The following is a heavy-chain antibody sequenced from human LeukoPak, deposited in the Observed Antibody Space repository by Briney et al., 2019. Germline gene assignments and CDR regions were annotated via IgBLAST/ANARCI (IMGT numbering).Heavy chain of an antibody. CDR1: GGSVSSGNLY. CDR3: ARGLGPIYFDY. J-gene: IGHJ4*02. CDR2: IYYSGST. Sequence: PSETLSLTCTVSGGSVSSGNLYWSWIRQPPGKGLEWIGYIYYSGSTNYNPSLKSRVTMSADMSKNQFSLKLNSVTAADTAVYYCARGLGPIYFDYWGQGTLVTVSS. V-gene: IGHV4-61*01. D-gene: IGHD3-16*01.